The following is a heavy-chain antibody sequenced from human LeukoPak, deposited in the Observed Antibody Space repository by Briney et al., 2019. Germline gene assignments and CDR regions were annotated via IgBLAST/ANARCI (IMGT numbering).Heavy chain of an antibody. J-gene: IGHJ5*02. CDR1: GGTFSSYA. CDR2: ISAYNGNT. D-gene: IGHD2-21*02. Sequence: GASVKVSCKASGGTFSSYAISWVRQAPGQGLEWMGWISAYNGNTKYAQKLQGRVTMTTDTSTSTAYMELRSLRSDDTAVYYCARSCGGDCYWGSGWFDPWGQGTLVTVSS. CDR3: ARSCGGDCYWGSGWFDP. V-gene: IGHV1-18*01.